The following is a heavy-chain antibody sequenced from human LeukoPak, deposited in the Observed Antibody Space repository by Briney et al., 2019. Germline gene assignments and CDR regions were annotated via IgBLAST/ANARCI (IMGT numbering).Heavy chain of an antibody. D-gene: IGHD3-16*02. CDR1: GFTFGDYA. J-gene: IGHJ4*02. CDR2: IRSKAYGGTT. V-gene: IGHV3-49*04. CDR3: TSGQNDYVWGSYRSTLDY. Sequence: PGGSLRLSCTASGFTFGDYAMSWVRQAPGKGREWVGFIRSKAYGGTTEYAASVKGRFTISRDDSKSIAYLQMNSLKTEDTAVYYCTSGQNDYVWGSYRSTLDYWGQGTLVTVSS.